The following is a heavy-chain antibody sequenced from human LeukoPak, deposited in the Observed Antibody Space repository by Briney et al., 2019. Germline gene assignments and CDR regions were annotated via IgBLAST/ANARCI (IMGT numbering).Heavy chain of an antibody. CDR3: ASGQWLLEGTHYYYYYMDV. Sequence: GASVKVSCKASGYTFTSFGISWVRQAPGQGLEWMGWMNPNSGNTGYAQKFQGRVTMTRNTSISTAYMELSSLRSEDTAVYYCASGQWLLEGTHYYYYYMDVWGKGTTVTVSS. CDR1: GYTFTSFG. J-gene: IGHJ6*03. CDR2: MNPNSGNT. D-gene: IGHD6-19*01. V-gene: IGHV1-8*02.